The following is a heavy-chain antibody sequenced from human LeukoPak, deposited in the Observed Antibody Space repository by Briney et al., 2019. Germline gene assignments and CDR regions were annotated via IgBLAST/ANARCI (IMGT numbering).Heavy chain of an antibody. D-gene: IGHD4-17*01. CDR2: IYYYGST. Sequence: PSQTLSLTCTVSRGSISSRSFFWGWLRQPPGKGLEGIGAIYYYGSTYYKPSLNSRVTLSRDTSMSQFSLKMNSVTAADTAVYFCARHSRGDYELEYWGQGTLVSVSS. V-gene: IGHV4-39*01. CDR1: RGSISSRSFF. CDR3: ARHSRGDYELEY. J-gene: IGHJ4*02.